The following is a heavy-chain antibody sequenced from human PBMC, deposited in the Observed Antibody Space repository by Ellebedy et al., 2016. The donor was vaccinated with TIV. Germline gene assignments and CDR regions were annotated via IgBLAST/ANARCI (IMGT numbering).Heavy chain of an antibody. D-gene: IGHD1-26*01. Sequence: GESLKISCKGSGYSFTSYWISWVRQMPGKGLEWMGRIDPSDSYTNYSPSFQGHVTISADKSISTAYLQWSSLKASDTAMYYCARHRLNSGSWWSAFDIWGQGTMVTVSS. CDR2: IDPSDSYT. V-gene: IGHV5-10-1*01. CDR1: GYSFTSYW. J-gene: IGHJ3*02. CDR3: ARHRLNSGSWWSAFDI.